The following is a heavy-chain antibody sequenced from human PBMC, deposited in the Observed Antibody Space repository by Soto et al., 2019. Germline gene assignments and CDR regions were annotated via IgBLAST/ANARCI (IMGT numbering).Heavy chain of an antibody. Sequence: GGSLRLSCAASGFTFSNAWMSWVRQAPGKGLEWVDRIKSKTDGGTTDYAAPVKGRFTISRDDSKNTLYLQMNSLKTEDTAVYYCTTDRVVVVPASIDYWGQGTLVTVSS. J-gene: IGHJ4*02. CDR1: GFTFSNAW. D-gene: IGHD2-2*01. CDR2: IKSKTDGGTT. V-gene: IGHV3-15*01. CDR3: TTDRVVVVPASIDY.